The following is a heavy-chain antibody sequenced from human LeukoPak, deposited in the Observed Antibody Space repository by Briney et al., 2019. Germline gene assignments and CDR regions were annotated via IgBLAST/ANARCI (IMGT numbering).Heavy chain of an antibody. D-gene: IGHD2/OR15-2a*01. J-gene: IGHJ6*04. V-gene: IGHV3-30*02. CDR3: ATDTLHFRMDV. Sequence: GGSLRLSCAASRFTFNKYGMHWVRQAPGKGLEWVAFIRYDGSNKNYADSVKGRFTISRDNANNSLFLQMNSLRAEDTAVYYCATDTLHFRMDVWGKGTTVTVSS. CDR2: IRYDGSNK. CDR1: RFTFNKYG.